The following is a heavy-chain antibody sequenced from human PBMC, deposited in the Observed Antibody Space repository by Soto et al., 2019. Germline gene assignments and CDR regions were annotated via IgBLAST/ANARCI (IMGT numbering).Heavy chain of an antibody. CDR1: GCSISRGGYS. V-gene: IGHV4-30-2*01. CDR3: ARGMTTGTTFDY. Sequence: SDTLSLTCAVSGCSISRGGYSCNWIRQPPGKGLEWIGYIYHSGSTYYNPSLKSRVTISVDRSKNQFSLKLSSVTAADTAVYYCARGMTTGTTFDYWGQGTLVTVSS. CDR2: IYHSGST. J-gene: IGHJ4*02. D-gene: IGHD4-17*01.